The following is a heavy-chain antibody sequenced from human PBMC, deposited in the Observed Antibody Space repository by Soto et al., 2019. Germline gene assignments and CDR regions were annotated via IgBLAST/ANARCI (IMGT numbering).Heavy chain of an antibody. D-gene: IGHD1-26*01. J-gene: IGHJ6*02. CDR1: GGSFSSDSFI. Sequence: QVQRQESGPGLVKPSQTLSLTCSVSGGSFSSDSFIWSWVRQFPGKGLEWIGYINYSGTTYYNPSLRSRITMSGDTSKNQFSLNLSSVTAADTAVYYCARDHKWDGMDVWGQGTTVTVSS. CDR3: ARDHKWDGMDV. V-gene: IGHV4-31*03. CDR2: INYSGTT.